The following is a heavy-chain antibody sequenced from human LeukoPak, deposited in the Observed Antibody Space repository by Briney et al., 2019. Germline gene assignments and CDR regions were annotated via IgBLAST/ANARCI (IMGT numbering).Heavy chain of an antibody. J-gene: IGHJ4*02. Sequence: GGSLRLSCAASGFTVSSNYMSWVRQPPGKGLEWVSILYSGGGTYYADSVKGRFPISRDSSKNTVYLEIDRLRAEDTAVYYCARGRSGSYNDAADYWGRGTLVTVSS. CDR1: GFTVSSNY. V-gene: IGHV3-66*01. D-gene: IGHD1-26*01. CDR3: ARGRSGSYNDAADY. CDR2: LYSGGGT.